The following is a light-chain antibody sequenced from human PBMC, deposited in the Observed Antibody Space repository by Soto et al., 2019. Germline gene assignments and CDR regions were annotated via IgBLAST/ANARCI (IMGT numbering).Light chain of an antibody. CDR1: TGTLTSGHS. J-gene: IGLJ2*01. V-gene: IGLV7-46*01. CDR3: LLYYSGARV. Sequence: QTVVTQEPSLTVSPGGTVTLTCGSSTGTLTSGHSPYWFQQKPGQAPRALIFDTSNKHSWTPARFSGSLLGGKAALTLSGAQPEDEADYYCLLYYSGARVFGGGTKLTVL. CDR2: DTS.